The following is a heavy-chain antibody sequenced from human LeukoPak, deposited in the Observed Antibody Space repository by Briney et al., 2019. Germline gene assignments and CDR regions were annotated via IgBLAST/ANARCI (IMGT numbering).Heavy chain of an antibody. CDR2: INQDGSEK. J-gene: IGHJ4*02. CDR3: ARDKVTY. V-gene: IGHV3-7*01. Sequence: GGSLRLSCAASGFTFSSHWMSWDRQTPGKGLEWVAHINQDGSEKYYMDSGKGRFTISRDNAKNSLHLQVNSLIFEDTAVYYCARDKVTYWGQGILVTVSS. CDR1: GFTFSSHW.